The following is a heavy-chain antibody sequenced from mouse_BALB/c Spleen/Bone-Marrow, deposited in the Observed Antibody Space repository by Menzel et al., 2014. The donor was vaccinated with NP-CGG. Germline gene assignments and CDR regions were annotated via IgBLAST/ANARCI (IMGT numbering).Heavy chain of an antibody. V-gene: IGHV1-14*01. CDR2: IIPYNDGT. J-gene: IGHJ3*01. Sequence: VQLQQSGPELVKPGASVKMSCKASGYTFTSYVMHWVKQKPGQGLEWIGYIIPYNDGTNYNEKFKGKATLTSDESSSTAYMELSSLTSEDSAVYYCARPYYYGSSGDSWFAYWGQGTLVTVSA. CDR3: ARPYYYGSSGDSWFAY. CDR1: GYTFTSYV. D-gene: IGHD1-1*01.